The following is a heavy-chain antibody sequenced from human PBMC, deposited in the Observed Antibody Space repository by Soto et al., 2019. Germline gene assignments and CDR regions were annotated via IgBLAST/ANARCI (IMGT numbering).Heavy chain of an antibody. V-gene: IGHV1-18*01. Sequence: GASVKVSCKASGYTFTCYGISWVRQAPGQGLEWMGWISAYNGNTNYAQKLQGRVTMTTDTSTSTAYMELRSLRSDDTAVYYCASANYDFWSGYYDPYLGWFDPWGQGTLVTVSS. CDR1: GYTFTCYG. CDR2: ISAYNGNT. D-gene: IGHD3-3*01. CDR3: ASANYDFWSGYYDPYLGWFDP. J-gene: IGHJ5*02.